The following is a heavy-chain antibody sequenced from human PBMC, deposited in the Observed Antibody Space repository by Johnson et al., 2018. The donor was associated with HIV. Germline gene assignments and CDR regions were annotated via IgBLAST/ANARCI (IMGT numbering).Heavy chain of an antibody. V-gene: IGHV3-30*19. CDR1: GFTFSSYG. CDR3: ARDNEDIVLVGAFDI. J-gene: IGHJ3*02. D-gene: IGHD2-8*02. Sequence: QVQLVESGGGLVQPGGSLRLSCAASGFTFSSYGMHWVRQAPGKGLEWVAVISHDGSNKYYADSVRGRFTISRDNSKNTLYLQMNSLRAEDTAVYYCARDNEDIVLVGAFDIWGQGTTVTVSS. CDR2: ISHDGSNK.